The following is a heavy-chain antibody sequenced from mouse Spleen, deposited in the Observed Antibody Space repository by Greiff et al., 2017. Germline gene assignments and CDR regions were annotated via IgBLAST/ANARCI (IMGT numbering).Heavy chain of an antibody. J-gene: IGHJ2*01. Sequence: EVKLQQSGAELVRPGASVKLSCTASGFNIKDYYMHWVKQRPEQGLEWIGRIDPEDGDTEYAPKFQGKATMTADTSSNTAYLQLSSLTSEDTAVYYWTTEYGNYYVDYWGQGTTLTVSS. D-gene: IGHD2-1*01. V-gene: IGHV14-1*01. CDR3: TTEYGNYYVDY. CDR2: IDPEDGDT. CDR1: GFNIKDYY.